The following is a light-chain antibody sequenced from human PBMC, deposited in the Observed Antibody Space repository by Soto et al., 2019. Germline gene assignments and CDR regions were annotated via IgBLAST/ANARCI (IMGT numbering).Light chain of an antibody. J-gene: IGKJ1*01. CDR3: LQDYNYPWT. CDR1: QGIRND. CDR2: AAS. Sequence: AIQVTQSPSSLSASIGDRVTITCRASQGIRNDLGWYQQKPGRAPNLLIYAASTLQSGVPSRFSGSGSGTDFTLTISSLQPEDFATYYCLQDYNYPWTFGQGTKVEIK. V-gene: IGKV1-6*01.